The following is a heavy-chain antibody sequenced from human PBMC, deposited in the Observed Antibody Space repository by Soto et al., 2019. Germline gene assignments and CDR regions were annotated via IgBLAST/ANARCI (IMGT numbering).Heavy chain of an antibody. CDR2: INPESRNT. CDR1: GYTFTSYD. CDR3: ARFVRHQLPTIDF. Sequence: QVQLVQSGAEVKEPGASVRVSCKASGYTFTSYDINWVRQATGQGLEWMGWINPESRNTGYAQKFQGRVTMTRDTSISTAYMELTSLRSEDTAVYYCARFVRHQLPTIDFWGQGTLVTVSS. D-gene: IGHD2-2*01. V-gene: IGHV1-8*01. J-gene: IGHJ4*02.